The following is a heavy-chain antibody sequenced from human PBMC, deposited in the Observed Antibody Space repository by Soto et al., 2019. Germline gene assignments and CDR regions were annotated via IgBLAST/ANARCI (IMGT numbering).Heavy chain of an antibody. J-gene: IGHJ3*02. CDR2: ISGSGGST. V-gene: IGHV3-23*01. Sequence: TGGSLRLSCTASGFTFSSYAMSWVRQAPGKGLEWVSAISGSGGSTYYADSVKGRFTISRDNSKNTLYLQMNSLRAEDTAVYYCAKDRGAVAGGYHDAFDIWGQGTMVTVSS. D-gene: IGHD6-19*01. CDR1: GFTFSSYA. CDR3: AKDRGAVAGGYHDAFDI.